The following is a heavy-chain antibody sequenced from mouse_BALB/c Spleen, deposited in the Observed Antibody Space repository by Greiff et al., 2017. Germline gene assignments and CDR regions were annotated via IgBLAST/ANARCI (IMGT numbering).Heavy chain of an antibody. CDR2: INPSNGRT. Sequence: QVQLKQPGAELVKPGASVKLSCKASGYTFTSYWMHWVKQRPGQGLEWIGEINPSNGRTNYNEKFKSKATLTVDKSSSTAYMQLSSLTSEDSAVYYCAREDGMITTTGQGDAMDYWGQGTSVTVSS. D-gene: IGHD2-4*01. CDR1: GYTFTSYW. J-gene: IGHJ4*01. V-gene: IGHV1S81*02. CDR3: AREDGMITTTGQGDAMDY.